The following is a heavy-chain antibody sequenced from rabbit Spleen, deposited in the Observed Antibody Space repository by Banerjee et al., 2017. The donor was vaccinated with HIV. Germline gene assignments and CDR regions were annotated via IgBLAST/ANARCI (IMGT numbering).Heavy chain of an antibody. J-gene: IGHJ4*01. V-gene: IGHV1S45*01. CDR1: GFSFSSGYV. CDR2: IGDGSSGST. Sequence: QEQLEESGGDLVKPGASLTLTCTASGFSFSSGYVMCWVRHAPGKGLEWIACIGDGSSGSTYYASWAKGRFTISKTSSTTVTLQMTSLTAADTATYFCARDVSGVGDREYYFGLWGPGTLVTVS. CDR3: ARDVSGVGDREYYFGL. D-gene: IGHD4-1*01.